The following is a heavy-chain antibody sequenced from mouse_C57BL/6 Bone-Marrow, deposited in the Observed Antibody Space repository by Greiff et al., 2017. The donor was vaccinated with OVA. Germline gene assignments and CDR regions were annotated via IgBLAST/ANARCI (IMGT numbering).Heavy chain of an antibody. V-gene: IGHV1-59*01. CDR3: ARGLGEEAFFDY. D-gene: IGHD4-1*01. CDR2: IDPSDSYT. Sequence: VQLQQPGAELVRPGTSVKLSCKASGYTFTSYWMHWVKQRPGQGLEWIGVIDPSDSYTNYNQKFKGKATLTVDTSSSTAYMQLSSLTSEDSAVDDGARGLGEEAFFDYWGQGTTLTVSS. J-gene: IGHJ2*01. CDR1: GYTFTSYW.